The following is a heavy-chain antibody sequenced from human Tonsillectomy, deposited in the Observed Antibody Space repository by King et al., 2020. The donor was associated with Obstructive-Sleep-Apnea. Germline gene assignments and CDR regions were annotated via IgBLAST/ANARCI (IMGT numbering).Heavy chain of an antibody. Sequence: VQLQQWGAGLLKPSETLSLTCAVYGGSFSGYYWTWIRQPPGKGLEWIGEVNHGGSTNYNPSLKSRVTISVDTSKNQFPLKVSSVTAADTAVYYCARGEVGAATNYYYYDLDVWGQGTTVTVSS. J-gene: IGHJ6*02. D-gene: IGHD1-26*01. CDR1: GGSFSGYY. V-gene: IGHV4-34*01. CDR2: VNHGGST. CDR3: ARGEVGAATNYYYYDLDV.